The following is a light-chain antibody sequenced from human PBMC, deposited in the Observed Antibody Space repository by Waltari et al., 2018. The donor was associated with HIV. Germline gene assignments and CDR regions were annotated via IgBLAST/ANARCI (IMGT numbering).Light chain of an antibody. V-gene: IGLV1-40*01. CDR1: SSNIGAGYD. J-gene: IGLJ2*01. Sequence: QSVLTQAPSVSGAPGQRVTISCTGSSSNIGAGYDVNWYQQHQGPAPKLLILGSRNRPSGVPDRFSASTSGTSASLAITGLQAEDEADYFCQSYDNSLTGSLFGGGTKLTVL. CDR2: GSR. CDR3: QSYDNSLTGSL.